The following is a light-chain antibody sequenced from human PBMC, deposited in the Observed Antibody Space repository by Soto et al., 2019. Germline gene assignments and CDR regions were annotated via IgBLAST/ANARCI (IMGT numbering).Light chain of an antibody. CDR3: QQANSFPWT. CDR1: QGINSW. Sequence: DIQMTQSPSSVSASVGDRVTMTCRAIQGINSWLAWYQQKPGKAPKLLIYAASNLQSGVPSRFSGSGSGTDFTLTISSLQPEDFATYYCQQANSFPWTFGQGTKVDIK. CDR2: AAS. J-gene: IGKJ1*01. V-gene: IGKV1-12*01.